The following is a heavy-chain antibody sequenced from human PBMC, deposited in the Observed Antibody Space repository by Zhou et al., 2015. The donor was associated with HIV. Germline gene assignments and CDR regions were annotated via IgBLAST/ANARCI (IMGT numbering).Heavy chain of an antibody. V-gene: IGHV1-69*01. Sequence: QVQLVQSGAEVKKPGSSVKVSCKASGGTFSSYAISWVRQAPGQGLEWMGGIIPIFGTANYAQKFQGRVTITADESTSTAYMELSSLRSEDTAVYYCARGGLGYCSSTSCYGFEDYWGQGTLVTVSS. D-gene: IGHD2-2*01. J-gene: IGHJ4*02. CDR1: GGTFSSYA. CDR2: IIPIFGTA. CDR3: ARGGLGYCSSTSCYGFEDY.